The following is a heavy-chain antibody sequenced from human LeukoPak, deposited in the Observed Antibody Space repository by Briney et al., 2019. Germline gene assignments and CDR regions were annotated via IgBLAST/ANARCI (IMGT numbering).Heavy chain of an antibody. D-gene: IGHD4-23*01. CDR1: GFSLSTTAMR. Sequence: SGPTLVNPTQTLTLTCTFSGFSLSTTAMRVNWIRQPPGNALEWLARIDWDEEKFYSASLKTRLTISKDTSKNQVVLTMANMDPVDTATYYCARTLDYGGNSVLDYWGQGILVTVSS. CDR2: IDWDEEK. J-gene: IGHJ4*02. V-gene: IGHV2-70*04. CDR3: ARTLDYGGNSVLDY.